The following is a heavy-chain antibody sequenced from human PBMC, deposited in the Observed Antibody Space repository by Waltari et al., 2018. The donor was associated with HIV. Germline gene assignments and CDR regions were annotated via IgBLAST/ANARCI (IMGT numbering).Heavy chain of an antibody. CDR1: RFTFEDYG. CDR3: CRGAYQWFDP. Sequence: EVQLVESGGGVVRPGGSLRLSCAASRFTFEDYGMSWVRQAPGKGRGWVSGINWNGDSTSHADSVKGRFTIARDNAKNSLELQMNSLRAEDTAFYYCCRGAYQWFDPWGQGTLVTVSS. D-gene: IGHD2-2*01. V-gene: IGHV3-20*04. CDR2: INWNGDST. J-gene: IGHJ5*02.